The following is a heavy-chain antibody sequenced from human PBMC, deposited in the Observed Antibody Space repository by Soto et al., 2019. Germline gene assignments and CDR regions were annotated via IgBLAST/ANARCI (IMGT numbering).Heavy chain of an antibody. J-gene: IGHJ4*02. V-gene: IGHV3-7*01. D-gene: IGHD3-10*01. CDR3: ARGSGSSYFDF. CDR2: ISQDGSEK. Sequence: TGGSLRLSCAASALTFRNNWMSWVRQAPGKGLEWVANISQDGSEKSYVDSVKGRFTISRDRAKNSVYLHLSSLRAGDTAVYFCARGSGSSYFDFWGQGTLVTVSS. CDR1: ALTFRNNW.